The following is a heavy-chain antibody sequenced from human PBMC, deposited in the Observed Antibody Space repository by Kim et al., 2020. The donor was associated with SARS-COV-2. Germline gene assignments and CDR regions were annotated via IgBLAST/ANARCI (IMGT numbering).Heavy chain of an antibody. CDR1: GYSFDTYW. V-gene: IGHV5-51*01. D-gene: IGHD3-16*01. CDR3: ARGGGTNSRTFDI. Sequence: GESLKISCQGSGYSFDTYWIAWVRQIPGQGLDWMGIIYPGDSDTRYSPSFQGQVTISADKSIRTAYLQWSSLKASDTAMYYCARGGGTNSRTFDIWGQGTMVTVYS. CDR2: IYPGDSDT. J-gene: IGHJ3*02.